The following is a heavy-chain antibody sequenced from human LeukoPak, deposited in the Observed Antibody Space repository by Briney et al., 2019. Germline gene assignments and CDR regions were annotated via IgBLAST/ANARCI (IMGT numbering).Heavy chain of an antibody. CDR2: ISGGGGST. V-gene: IGHV3-23*01. CDR3: ARPIAAAGYNRSPNWFDP. D-gene: IGHD6-13*01. CDR1: GFTFSSYA. Sequence: PGGSLRLSCAASGFTFSSYAMSWGRQAPGKGLEWVSAISGGGGSTYYAASVKGRFTISRDNSKNTLYLKMNSLRAEDTALYYCARPIAAAGYNRSPNWFDPWGQGTLVTVSS. J-gene: IGHJ5*02.